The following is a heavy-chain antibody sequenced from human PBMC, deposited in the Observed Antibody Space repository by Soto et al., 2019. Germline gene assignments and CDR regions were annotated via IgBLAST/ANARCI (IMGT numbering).Heavy chain of an antibody. J-gene: IGHJ5*02. V-gene: IGHV4-39*01. CDR2: IFYSGST. Sequence: SETLSLTCTASGGTIRSSSYYWGWIRQPPGKGLEWIGSIFYSGSTYYNPSLKSRVTISLETSKSQFSLRLTSVTAADSAVYYCARLDAYYTSIDPWGPETLLTVSS. D-gene: IGHD2-21*01. CDR3: ARLDAYYTSIDP. CDR1: GGTIRSSSYY.